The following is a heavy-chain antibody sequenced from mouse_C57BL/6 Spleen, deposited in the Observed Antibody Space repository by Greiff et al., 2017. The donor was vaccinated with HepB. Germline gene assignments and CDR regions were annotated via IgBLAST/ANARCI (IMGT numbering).Heavy chain of an antibody. CDR1: GYTFPSYW. D-gene: IGHD1-1*01. J-gene: IGHJ3*01. CDR2: IDPSDSET. V-gene: IGHV1-52*01. CDR3: ARGYYGSSSAWFAY. Sequence: QVQLQQPGAELVRPGSSVKLSCKASGYTFPSYWMHWVKQRPIQGLEWIGNIDPSDSETHYNQKFKDKATLTVDKSSSTAYMQLSSLTSEDSAVYYCARGYYGSSSAWFAYWGQGTLVTVSA.